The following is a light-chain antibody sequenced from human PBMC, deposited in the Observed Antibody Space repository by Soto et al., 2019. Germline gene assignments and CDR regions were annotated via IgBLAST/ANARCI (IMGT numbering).Light chain of an antibody. CDR1: QGVSSN. CDR2: GAS. J-gene: IGKJ1*01. Sequence: EIALTQSPGTLSVSPGERATLSCRASQGVSSNLAWYQQKPGQAPRLLIYGASTRATGIPARFSGSGSGTEFTLTISSLESEDFAVYYCQQYNNWPRGTFGQGTKVDIK. V-gene: IGKV3-15*01. CDR3: QQYNNWPRGT.